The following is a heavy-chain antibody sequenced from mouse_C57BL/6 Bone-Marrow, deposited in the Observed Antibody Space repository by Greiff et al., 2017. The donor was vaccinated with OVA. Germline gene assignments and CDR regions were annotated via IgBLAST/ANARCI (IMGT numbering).Heavy chain of an antibody. D-gene: IGHD2-4*01. CDR1: GFNITDDY. J-gene: IGHJ3*01. Sequence: VQLQQSGAELVRPGASVKLSCTASGFNITDDYMHWVKQRPEQGLEWIGWIDPENGDTEYASKFQGKATITADTSSNTAYLQLSSLTSEDTAVYYCTTYDYDPAWFAYWGQGTLVTVSA. CDR2: IDPENGDT. CDR3: TTYDYDPAWFAY. V-gene: IGHV14-4*01.